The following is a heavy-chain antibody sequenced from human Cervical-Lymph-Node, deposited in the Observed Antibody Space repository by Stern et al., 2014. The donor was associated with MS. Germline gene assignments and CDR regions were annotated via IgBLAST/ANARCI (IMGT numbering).Heavy chain of an antibody. Sequence: QLVQSGGNFVQPGGSLRLSCAASGFSFSSNWMTWVRQALGKGLEWVASINPDGSEKWYADSVKGRFTISRDNAENSLYLQINSLTVEDTAVYYCTRDARYSRDYWGQGTLVTVSS. CDR1: GFSFSSNW. CDR3: TRDARYSRDY. D-gene: IGHD1-14*01. J-gene: IGHJ4*02. V-gene: IGHV3-7*01. CDR2: INPDGSEK.